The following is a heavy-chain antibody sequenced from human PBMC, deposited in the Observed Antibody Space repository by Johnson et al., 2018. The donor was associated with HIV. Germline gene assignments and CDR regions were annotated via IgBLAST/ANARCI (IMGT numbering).Heavy chain of an antibody. CDR3: ARGGYELFLNNAFDI. CDR1: GFTFDDYA. V-gene: IGHV3-9*01. Sequence: VQVVESGGGLVQPDKSLRLSCVASGFTFDDYAMNWVRQAPGKGLEWVSGINWTSGRIIYAESVKGRFTIARDNAKNSLYLQMNSLRGDDTAFYYCARGGYELFLNNAFDIWGQGTLVTVSS. CDR2: INWTSGRI. J-gene: IGHJ3*02. D-gene: IGHD1-1*01.